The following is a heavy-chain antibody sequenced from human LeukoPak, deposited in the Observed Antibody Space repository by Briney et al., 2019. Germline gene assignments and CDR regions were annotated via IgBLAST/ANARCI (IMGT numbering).Heavy chain of an antibody. J-gene: IGHJ4*02. V-gene: IGHV3-66*01. CDR2: IYSGGST. Sequence: GGSLRLSCAASGFTVSSNYMSWVRQAPGKGLEWVSVIYSGGSTYYADSVRGRFTVSRDNSKNTLYLQMNSLRAEDTAVYYCARDEYDILTGYPGDYWGQGTLVTVSS. CDR3: ARDEYDILTGYPGDY. CDR1: GFTVSSNY. D-gene: IGHD3-9*01.